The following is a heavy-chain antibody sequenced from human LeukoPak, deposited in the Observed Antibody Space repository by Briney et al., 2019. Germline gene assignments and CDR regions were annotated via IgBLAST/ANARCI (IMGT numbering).Heavy chain of an antibody. V-gene: IGHV3-15*01. Sequence: GGSLRLSCVASGFTFSYSWMSWVRQAPGKGLEWVGRIKSESDGGTADYDAVVKARFIISRDDSKDTLYLQMNSLKTEDTGIYYCAEFNTRDAFEIWGQGTMVTVSS. J-gene: IGHJ3*02. CDR3: AEFNTRDAFEI. CDR1: GFTFSYSW. D-gene: IGHD1-26*01. CDR2: IKSESDGGTA.